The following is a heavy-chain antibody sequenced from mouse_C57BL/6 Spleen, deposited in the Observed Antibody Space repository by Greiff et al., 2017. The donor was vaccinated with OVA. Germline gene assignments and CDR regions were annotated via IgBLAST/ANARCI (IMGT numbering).Heavy chain of an antibody. J-gene: IGHJ4*01. V-gene: IGHV1-15*01. Sequence: VHLVESGAELVRPGASVTLSCKASGYTFTDYEMHWVKQTPVHGLEWIGAIDPETGGTAYNQKFKGKAILTADKSSSTAYMELRSLTSEDSAVYYCTPGGVKDYYAMDYWGQGTSVTVSS. D-gene: IGHD2-2*01. CDR2: IDPETGGT. CDR1: GYTFTDYE. CDR3: TPGGVKDYYAMDY.